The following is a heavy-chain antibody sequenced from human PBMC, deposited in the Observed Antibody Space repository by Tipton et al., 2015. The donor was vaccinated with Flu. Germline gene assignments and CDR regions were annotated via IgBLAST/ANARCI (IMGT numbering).Heavy chain of an antibody. CDR1: GYSFTKYW. D-gene: IGHD6-6*01. J-gene: IGHJ4*02. CDR2: IYPGDSDT. V-gene: IGHV5-51*03. CDR3: MRRGQYSSSSDS. Sequence: QLVQSGAEVKKPGESLKISCQGSGYSFTKYWIGWVRQTPGKGLEWMGTIYPGDSDTRYSPSFQGQVTISADKSINTTYLQWSSLKASDSAIYYCMRRGQYSSSSDSWGQGTLVTVSS.